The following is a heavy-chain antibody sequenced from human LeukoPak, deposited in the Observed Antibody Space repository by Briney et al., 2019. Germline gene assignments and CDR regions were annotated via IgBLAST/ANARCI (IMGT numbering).Heavy chain of an antibody. Sequence: GGSLRLSCAASGFTFNSFNMNWVRQAPEKGLEWVSSISSSGSYIYYADSMKGRLTISRDNAKNSLYLQMNSLRAEDTAVYYCAKDGQGGSTAFDYWGQGTLVTVSS. CDR2: ISSSGSYI. CDR3: AKDGQGGSTAFDY. CDR1: GFTFNSFN. V-gene: IGHV3-21*01. D-gene: IGHD5-12*01. J-gene: IGHJ4*02.